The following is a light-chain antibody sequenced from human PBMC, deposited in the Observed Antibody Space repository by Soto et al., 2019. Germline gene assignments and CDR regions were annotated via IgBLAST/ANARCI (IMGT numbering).Light chain of an antibody. CDR1: SSDVGSYNL. J-gene: IGLJ1*01. V-gene: IGLV2-23*01. Sequence: QSALTQPASVSGSPGQSITISCTGTSSDVGSYNLVSWYQQHPGKAPKVMIYEGSKRPSGVSNRFSGYKSGNTASLTISGLQAEDEADYYCFSYAGSITYVFGTGTKVTVL. CDR3: FSYAGSITYV. CDR2: EGS.